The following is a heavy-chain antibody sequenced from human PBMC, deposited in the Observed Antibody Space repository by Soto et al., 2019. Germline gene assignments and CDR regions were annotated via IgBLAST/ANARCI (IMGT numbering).Heavy chain of an antibody. V-gene: IGHV2-26*01. Sequence: QVTLKESGPVLVKPTEPLTLTCTVSGFSLSNARMGVSWIRQPPGKALEWLAHIFSNDEKSYSTSLKSRLTISDDTSKSQVVITMTNMDPVDTATYYCARMTQVVTAIYDACDIWGKGTMVAVSS. D-gene: IGHD2-21*02. CDR1: GFSLSNARMG. J-gene: IGHJ3*02. CDR3: ARMTQVVTAIYDACDI. CDR2: IFSNDEK.